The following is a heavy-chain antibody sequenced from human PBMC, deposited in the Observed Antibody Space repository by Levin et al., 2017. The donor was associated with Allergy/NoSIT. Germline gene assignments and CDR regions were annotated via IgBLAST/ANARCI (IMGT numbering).Heavy chain of an antibody. D-gene: IGHD5-24*01. CDR3: ARGEGGYQYNYYGMDV. J-gene: IGHJ6*02. CDR2: MSATGDRT. V-gene: IGHV3-23*01. Sequence: GGSLRLSCVASGFTFSGYAMSWVAQAPGKGLEWVSAMSATGDRTYYADSMKGRFTISRDNSKNTLYLQMNSLRAEDTPVYYCARGEGGYQYNYYGMDVWGQGTTVTVSS. CDR1: GFTFSGYA.